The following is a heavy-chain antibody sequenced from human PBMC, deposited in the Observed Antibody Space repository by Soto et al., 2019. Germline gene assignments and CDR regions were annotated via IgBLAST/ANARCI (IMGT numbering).Heavy chain of an antibody. CDR3: TTQRAVNFDDY. CDR1: GFTFSNAW. J-gene: IGHJ4*02. Sequence: EVQLVESGGGLVKPGGSLRLSCAASGFTFSNAWMSWVRQAPGKGLEWVGRIKSKTDGGTTDYAAPVKGRFTISRDDSKNTLYVQMNSLKTEDTAVYYSTTQRAVNFDDYWGQGTLVTVSS. D-gene: IGHD1-1*01. V-gene: IGHV3-15*01. CDR2: IKSKTDGGTT.